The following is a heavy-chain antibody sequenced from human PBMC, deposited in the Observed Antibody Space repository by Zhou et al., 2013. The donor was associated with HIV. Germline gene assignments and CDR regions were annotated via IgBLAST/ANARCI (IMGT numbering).Heavy chain of an antibody. CDR3: ASTGTSTDFDY. CDR2: ISAYNGNT. J-gene: IGHJ4*02. CDR1: GFTFSGFG. D-gene: IGHD1-1*01. Sequence: QVQLLQSGAEVKKPGASVKVSCKASGFTFSGFGISWVRQAPGQGLEWMGWISAYNGNTNYAQKLQGRVTMTTDTSTSTAYMELRSLRSDDTAVYYCASTGTSTDFDYWDQGTLVHRLL. V-gene: IGHV1-18*01.